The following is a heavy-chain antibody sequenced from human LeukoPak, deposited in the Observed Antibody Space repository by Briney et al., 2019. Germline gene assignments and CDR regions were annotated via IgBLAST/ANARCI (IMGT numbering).Heavy chain of an antibody. D-gene: IGHD6-19*01. CDR3: AKYTEQWLVHVYS. J-gene: IGHJ4*02. CDR2: ISWDSQTR. Sequence: GRSLRLSSVGSGFTFDDYALHWVRQAPGKRLEWVAGISWDSQTRDYAYSVRGRFTISRDNAKNSLYLQMESLTTDDTAFYYCAKYTEQWLVHVYSWGQGTRVTVSS. V-gene: IGHV3-9*01. CDR1: GFTFDDYA.